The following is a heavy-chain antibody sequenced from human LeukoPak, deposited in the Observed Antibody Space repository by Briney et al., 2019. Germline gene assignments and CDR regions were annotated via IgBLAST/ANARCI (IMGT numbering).Heavy chain of an antibody. CDR2: IRGDGGDI. J-gene: IGHJ4*02. CDR1: GFSFSNYY. CDR3: SRGVVSAWGNDY. D-gene: IGHD3-16*01. Sequence: PGGSLRLSCPASGFSFSNYYVHWVRQAPGKGLMWVSRIRGDGGDISFADSVQGRFTISRDNAINTLYLQMNSLRTEDTAVYYCSRGVVSAWGNDYWGQGTLVTVSS. V-gene: IGHV3-74*01.